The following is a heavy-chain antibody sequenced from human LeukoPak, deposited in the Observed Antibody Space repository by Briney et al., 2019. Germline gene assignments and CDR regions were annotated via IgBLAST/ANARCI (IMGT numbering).Heavy chain of an antibody. CDR3: ARSTVTHDAFDI. V-gene: IGHV1-46*01. D-gene: IGHD4-17*01. CDR1: GYTFTSYY. J-gene: IGHJ3*02. CDR2: INPSGGST. Sequence: ASVKVSRKASGYTFTSYYVHWVRQAPGQGLEWMGIINPSGGSTSYAQKFQGRVTMTRDTSTSTVYMELSSLRSEDTAVYYCARSTVTHDAFDIWGQGTMVTVSS.